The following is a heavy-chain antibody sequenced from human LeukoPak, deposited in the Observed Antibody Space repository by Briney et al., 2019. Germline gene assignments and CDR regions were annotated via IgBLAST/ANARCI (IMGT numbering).Heavy chain of an antibody. CDR3: ARVQTDSRGWYHFDY. CDR2: ISCSSSTI. D-gene: IGHD6-19*01. CDR1: GITFSTST. J-gene: IGHJ4*02. V-gene: IGHV3-48*02. Sequence: GGSLRHSYAASGITFSTSTMNWVGQAPAKGLAWVSYISCSSSTIYYAASVKGRFTVSRDNAGNSLYLQMNNLRDDDTAVYFCARVQTDSRGWYHFDYWGQGTLVTVSS.